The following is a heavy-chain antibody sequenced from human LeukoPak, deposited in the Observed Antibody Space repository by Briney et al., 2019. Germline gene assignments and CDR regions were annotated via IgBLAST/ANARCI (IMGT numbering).Heavy chain of an antibody. J-gene: IGHJ4*02. V-gene: IGHV3-48*01. CDR3: AREIPGGATNLDY. D-gene: IGHD1-26*01. Sequence: GGSLRLSCAASGFTFSSYSMNWVRQAPGKGLEWVSYISSSSSTIYYADSVKGRFTISRDNAKKSLYLQMNSLRAEDSAVYYCAREIPGGATNLDYWGQGTLVTVSS. CDR2: ISSSSSTI. CDR1: GFTFSSYS.